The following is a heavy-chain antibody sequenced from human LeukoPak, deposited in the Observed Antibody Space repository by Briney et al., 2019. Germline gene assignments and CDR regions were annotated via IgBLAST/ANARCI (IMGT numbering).Heavy chain of an antibody. CDR3: ARGSGGAAVIFDY. CDR1: GFTFSDYG. Sequence: GGSLRLSCAASGFTFSDYGMHWVREAPGKGLEWVAVIIYDGSDKFYADSVKGRFTISSDNSKNTLYLQMNSLRAEDTAVYYCARGSGGAAVIFDYWGQGTLVTVSS. D-gene: IGHD6-13*01. V-gene: IGHV3-30*03. CDR2: IIYDGSDK. J-gene: IGHJ4*02.